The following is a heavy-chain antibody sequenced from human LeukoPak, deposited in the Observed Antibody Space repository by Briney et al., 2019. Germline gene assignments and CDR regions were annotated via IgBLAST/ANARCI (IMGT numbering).Heavy chain of an antibody. CDR2: ISSSSSYV. D-gene: IGHD6-13*01. CDR1: GFTFSSYS. Sequence: PGGSLRLSCAASGFTFSSYSVNWVRQAPGKGLEWVSSISSSSSYVYYADSVKGRFTISRDNAKNSLYLQMNSLRAEDTAVYYCAREPLPEQLGYYYGMDVWGQGTTVTVSS. J-gene: IGHJ6*02. V-gene: IGHV3-21*01. CDR3: AREPLPEQLGYYYGMDV.